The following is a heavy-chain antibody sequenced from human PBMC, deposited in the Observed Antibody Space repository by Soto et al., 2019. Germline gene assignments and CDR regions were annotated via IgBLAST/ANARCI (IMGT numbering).Heavy chain of an antibody. CDR2: IYYNGNT. CDR3: ASEGSESYSFDY. J-gene: IGHJ4*02. Sequence: PSETLSLTCTVSGGSVSSSDYYWSWIRQLPGKGLEWIGYIYYNGNTHYNPSLKSRVIISIDTSGNQFSLKLSSVTAADTAVYYCASEGSESYSFDYWGQGTLVT. CDR1: GGSVSSSDYY. D-gene: IGHD3-10*01. V-gene: IGHV4-31*03.